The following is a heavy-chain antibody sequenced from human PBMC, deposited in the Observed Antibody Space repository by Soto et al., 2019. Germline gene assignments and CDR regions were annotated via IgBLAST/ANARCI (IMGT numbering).Heavy chain of an antibody. CDR3: ARCLGTHAFDI. J-gene: IGHJ3*02. Sequence: PSETLSLTCTVSGGSISSGGDYWSWIRQYPGQGLEWIRYIYYSGSTYYNPSLKSRVTISVDTSKNQFSLKLTSVTAADTAVYYCARCLGTHAFDIWGQGTMVTVSS. CDR1: GGSISSGGDY. V-gene: IGHV4-31*03. CDR2: IYYSGST. D-gene: IGHD1-1*01.